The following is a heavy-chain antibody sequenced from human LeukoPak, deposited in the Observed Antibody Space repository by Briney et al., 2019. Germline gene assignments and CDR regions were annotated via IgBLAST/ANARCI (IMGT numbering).Heavy chain of an antibody. CDR3: ARHSVLGGYYFDY. Sequence: SETLSLTCTVSGGSISSSSYYWGWIRQPPGKGLERIGSIYYSGSTYYNPSLKSRVTISVDTSKNQFSLKLSSVTAADTAVYYCARHSVLGGYYFDYWGQGTLVTVSS. D-gene: IGHD2/OR15-2a*01. CDR2: IYYSGST. J-gene: IGHJ4*02. CDR1: GGSISSSSYY. V-gene: IGHV4-39*01.